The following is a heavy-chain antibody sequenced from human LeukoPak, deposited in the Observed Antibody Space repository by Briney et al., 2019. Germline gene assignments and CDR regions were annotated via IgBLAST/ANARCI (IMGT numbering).Heavy chain of an antibody. CDR3: VREYSSTFDY. V-gene: IGHV6-1*01. J-gene: IGHJ4*02. CDR1: GDSISTNSTA. D-gene: IGHD6-19*01. CDR2: TYYRSKWYN. Sequence: SRTLSLTCAISGDSISTNSTAWNWIRQSPSRGLEWLARTYYRSKWYNAYAVSVKSRITINPDTSKNQLSLQLNSVTPEDTAVYYCVREYSSTFDYWGQGTLVTVSS.